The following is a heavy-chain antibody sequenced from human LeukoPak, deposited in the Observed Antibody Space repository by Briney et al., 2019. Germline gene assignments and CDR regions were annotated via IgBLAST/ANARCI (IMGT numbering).Heavy chain of an antibody. CDR1: GFTFSSSA. J-gene: IGHJ4*02. CDR2: ISASGGST. D-gene: IGHD3-10*01. CDR3: ARGSPGSY. V-gene: IGHV3-23*01. Sequence: GGSLRLSCAASGFTFSSSAMSWVRQVPGKGLEWVSGISASGGSTYYADSVRGRFTISRDNSKNTLYLQMNSLRAEDTAVYYCARGSPGSYWGQGTLVTVSS.